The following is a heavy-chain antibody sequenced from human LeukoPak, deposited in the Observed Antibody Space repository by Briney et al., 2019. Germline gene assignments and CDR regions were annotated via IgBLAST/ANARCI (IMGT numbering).Heavy chain of an antibody. CDR1: GFTFNNYA. J-gene: IGHJ5*02. CDR3: VKNYGSGGYLAGGNNWFDP. V-gene: IGHV3-23*01. CDR2: IDCRGTSA. Sequence: GWSLRLSCAASGFTFNNYAMTWVRQAPGKGLQWVSAIDCRGTSAYYADFVKGRFTISRDNSKNTLYLEMNSLRAEDTALYYCVKNYGSGGYLAGGNNWFDPWGQGTLVTVSS. D-gene: IGHD3-10*01.